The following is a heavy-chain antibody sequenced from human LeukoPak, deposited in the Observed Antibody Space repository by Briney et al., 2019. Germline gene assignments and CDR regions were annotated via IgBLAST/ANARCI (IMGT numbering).Heavy chain of an antibody. CDR3: ASTGEMYSSGWYFDF. D-gene: IGHD6-19*01. J-gene: IGHJ4*02. V-gene: IGHV4-59*01. Sequence: SETLSLTCTVSGGSISSYYWSWIRQPPGKGLEWIGYIIYSGSTNYNPSLESRVTISIDTSKNQSSLKLSSVTAADTAVYYCASTGEMYSSGWYFDFWGQGTLVTVSS. CDR2: IIYSGST. CDR1: GGSISSYY.